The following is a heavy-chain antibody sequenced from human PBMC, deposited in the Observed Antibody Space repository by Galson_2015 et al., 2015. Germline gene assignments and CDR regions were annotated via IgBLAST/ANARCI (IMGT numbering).Heavy chain of an antibody. CDR3: ARESDCSGGTCYGVDY. CDR1: GFTVSSNY. V-gene: IGHV3-33*08. J-gene: IGHJ4*02. D-gene: IGHD2-15*01. Sequence: SLRLSCAASGFTVSSNYMNWVRQAPGKGLEWVAVIWYDGSNKYYADSVKGRFTISRDNSKNTLFLQMNSLRAEDMAVYYCARESDCSGGTCYGVDYWGQGTLVTVSS. CDR2: IWYDGSNK.